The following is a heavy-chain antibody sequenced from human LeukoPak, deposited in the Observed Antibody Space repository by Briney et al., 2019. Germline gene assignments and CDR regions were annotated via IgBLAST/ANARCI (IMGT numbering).Heavy chain of an antibody. CDR3: AKGSF. CDR1: GFTFSTYT. Sequence: GGSLRLSCAASGFTFSTYTIHWVRQAPGKGLEWVAVISNDGHFKYYADSVKGRFTISRDNSKNTLYLQMNNLRAEDTAAYYCAKGSFWGQGTLVTVSS. V-gene: IGHV3-30-3*01. D-gene: IGHD3-10*01. J-gene: IGHJ4*02. CDR2: ISNDGHFK.